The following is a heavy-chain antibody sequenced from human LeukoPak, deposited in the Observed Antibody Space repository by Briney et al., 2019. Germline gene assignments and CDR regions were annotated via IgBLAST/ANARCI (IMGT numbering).Heavy chain of an antibody. J-gene: IGHJ4*02. V-gene: IGHV3-20*04. Sequence: PSGGSLRLSCSASRFTFNYYGMSWVRQATAKGLEWVSGINWNGGSTGYADSVKGRFTISRDNAKNSLYLQMNSLRAEDTAVYYCARDQSGYSDHGPFDYWGQGTLVTVSS. D-gene: IGHD5-12*01. CDR3: ARDQSGYSDHGPFDY. CDR1: RFTFNYYG. CDR2: INWNGGST.